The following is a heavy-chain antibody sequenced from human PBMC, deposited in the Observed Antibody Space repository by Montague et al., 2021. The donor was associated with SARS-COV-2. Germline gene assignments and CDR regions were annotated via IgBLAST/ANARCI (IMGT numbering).Heavy chain of an antibody. Sequence: SLRLSCAASGFTFSSYAMHWVRQAPGKGLEWVAVISYDGSNKYYADSVKGRFIISRDNSKNTLYLQMNSLRAEDTAVYYCARGRSGSYLDAFDIWGQGTMVTVSS. CDR1: GFTFSSYA. V-gene: IGHV3-30*04. D-gene: IGHD1-26*01. CDR2: ISYDGSNK. J-gene: IGHJ3*02. CDR3: ARGRSGSYLDAFDI.